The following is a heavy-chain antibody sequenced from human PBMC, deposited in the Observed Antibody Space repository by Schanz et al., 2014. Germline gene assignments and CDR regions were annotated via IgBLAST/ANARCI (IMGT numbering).Heavy chain of an antibody. J-gene: IGHJ4*02. Sequence: EMQLLESGGGLAQPGGSLRLSCAASGFTLSNYAMSWVRQAPGKGLEWVSALSEGGGGTHYADSVRGRFTISSDSSKNTRYLQMSSLRADDTAVYYCARPPHDSSGYYPFDYRGPGTLVTVSS. CDR2: LSEGGGGT. D-gene: IGHD3-22*01. V-gene: IGHV3-23*01. CDR3: ARPPHDSSGYYPFDY. CDR1: GFTLSNYA.